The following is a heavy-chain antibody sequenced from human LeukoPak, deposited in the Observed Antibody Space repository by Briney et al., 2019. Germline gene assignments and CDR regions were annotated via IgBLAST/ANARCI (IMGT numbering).Heavy chain of an antibody. D-gene: IGHD5-18*01. CDR1: GFTFSSYS. J-gene: IGHJ3*02. CDR3: ARTGEYSYAAGAFDI. V-gene: IGHV3-48*02. CDR2: ISSSSSTI. Sequence: GGSLRLSCAASGFTFSSYSMNWVRQAPGKGLEWVSYISSSSSTIYYADSVKGRFTISRDNAKNSLYLQMNSLRDEDTAVYYCARTGEYSYAAGAFDIWGQGTMVTVSS.